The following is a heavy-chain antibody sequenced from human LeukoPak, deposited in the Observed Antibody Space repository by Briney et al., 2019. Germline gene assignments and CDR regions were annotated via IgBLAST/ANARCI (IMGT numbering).Heavy chain of an antibody. D-gene: IGHD1-14*01. CDR2: IYYSGST. Sequence: SETLPLTCTASGGSISSYYWSWIRQPPGKGLEWIGYIYYSGSTNYNPSLKSRVTISVDTYKNQFSLKLSSVTAADTAVYYCARGPESRTSDAFDIWGQGTMVTVSS. V-gene: IGHV4-59*01. CDR3: ARGPESRTSDAFDI. J-gene: IGHJ3*02. CDR1: GGSISSYY.